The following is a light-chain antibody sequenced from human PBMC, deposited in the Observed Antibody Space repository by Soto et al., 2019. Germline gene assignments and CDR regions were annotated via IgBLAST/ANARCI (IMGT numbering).Light chain of an antibody. CDR1: SSDVGGYKY. V-gene: IGLV2-8*01. CDR3: SSYAGSNNLGV. CDR2: KVN. J-gene: IGLJ1*01. Sequence: QSALTQPPSASGSPGQSVTISCTGTSSDVGGYKYVSWYQQHPGKAPKLMIFKVNKRPSGVPDRFSGSKSGNTASLTVAGLQAEDEADYYCSSYAGSNNLGVFGTGTKLTVL.